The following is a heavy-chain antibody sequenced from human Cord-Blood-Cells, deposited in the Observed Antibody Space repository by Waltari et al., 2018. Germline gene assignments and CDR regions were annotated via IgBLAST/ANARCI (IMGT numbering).Heavy chain of an antibody. V-gene: IGHV4-31*03. Sequence: QVQLQESGPGLVKPSQTLSLTCTVSGGSISSGGYYWSWIRQHPGKGLEWIGYIYYSGGTYDNPSLKSRVTISVDTSKNQFSLKLSSVTAADTAVYYCARDGSRYYYDSSEREWFDPWGQGTLVTVSS. D-gene: IGHD3-22*01. J-gene: IGHJ5*02. CDR2: IYYSGGT. CDR1: GGSISSGGYY. CDR3: ARDGSRYYYDSSEREWFDP.